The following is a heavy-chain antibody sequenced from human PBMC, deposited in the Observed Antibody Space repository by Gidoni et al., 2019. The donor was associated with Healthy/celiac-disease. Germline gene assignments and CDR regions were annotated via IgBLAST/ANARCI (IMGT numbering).Heavy chain of an antibody. CDR1: GGTFSSYA. D-gene: IGHD1-7*01. Sequence: QVQLVQSGAEVKKPGSSVKVSCKASGGTFSSYAISWVRQAPGQGLEWMGGIIPIFGTANYAQKFQGRVTITADKSTSTAYMELSSLRSEDTAVYYCARVGNYVARYYFDYWGQGTLVTVSS. V-gene: IGHV1-69*06. CDR2: IIPIFGTA. CDR3: ARVGNYVARYYFDY. J-gene: IGHJ4*02.